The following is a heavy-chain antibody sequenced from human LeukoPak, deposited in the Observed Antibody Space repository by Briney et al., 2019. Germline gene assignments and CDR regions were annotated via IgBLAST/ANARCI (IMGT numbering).Heavy chain of an antibody. CDR3: ARRSRQQLVRRWFDP. CDR1: GGSFSGYY. V-gene: IGHV4-34*01. Sequence: SETLSLTCAVCGGSFSGYYWSWTRQPPGKGLEWIGEINHSGSTNYNPSLKSRVTISVDTSKNQFSLKLSSVTAADTAVYYCARRSRQQLVRRWFDPWAREPWSPSPQ. J-gene: IGHJ5*02. D-gene: IGHD6-13*01. CDR2: INHSGST.